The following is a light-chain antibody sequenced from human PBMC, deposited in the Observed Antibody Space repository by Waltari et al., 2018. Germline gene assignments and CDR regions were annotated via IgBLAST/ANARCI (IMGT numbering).Light chain of an antibody. CDR3: QQYDNLPLT. V-gene: IGKV1-33*01. CDR2: AAS. CDR1: QDISNY. Sequence: IQITQSPTSLSASVGDKVTITCSASQDISNYLNWYQQKPGKAPKPLIYAASNLETGVPSRFSGSGSGTDFTFTISSLQPEDIATYYCQQYDNLPLTFGGGTRVEIK. J-gene: IGKJ4*01.